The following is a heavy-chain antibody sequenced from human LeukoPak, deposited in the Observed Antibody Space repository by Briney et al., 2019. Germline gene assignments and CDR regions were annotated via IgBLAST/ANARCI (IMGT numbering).Heavy chain of an antibody. V-gene: IGHV1-2*02. CDR1: GYTFTGYH. Sequence: GASVKDSCKASGYTFTGYHMHWVRQAPGQGLEWMGWINFNSSGTNYARKFQGRVTMTRDTSISTAYIELGRLRSDDTAVYYCVRIPTRYYYDSSGYYARTGFDYWGQGTLITVSS. CDR3: VRIPTRYYYDSSGYYARTGFDY. J-gene: IGHJ4*02. CDR2: INFNSSGT. D-gene: IGHD3-22*01.